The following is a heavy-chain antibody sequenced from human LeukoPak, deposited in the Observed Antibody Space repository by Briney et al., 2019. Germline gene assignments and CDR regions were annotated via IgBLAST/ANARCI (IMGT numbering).Heavy chain of an antibody. CDR3: AREIVYYDFWSGYYKGGYAMDV. J-gene: IGHJ6*02. V-gene: IGHV3-7*01. CDR1: GFTFNSYW. Sequence: GGSLRLSCAASGFTFNSYWMSWVRQAPGRGLEWVANIKQDGSEKYYVDPVKGRFTISRDNAKNSLYLQMNSLRAEDTAVYYCAREIVYYDFWSGYYKGGYAMDVWGQGTTVTVSS. CDR2: IKQDGSEK. D-gene: IGHD3-3*01.